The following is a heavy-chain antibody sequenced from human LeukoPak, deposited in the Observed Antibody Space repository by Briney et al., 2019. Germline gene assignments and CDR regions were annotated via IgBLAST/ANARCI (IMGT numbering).Heavy chain of an antibody. CDR1: GYTFTGYY. CDR2: INPNSGGT. V-gene: IGHV1-2*02. Sequence: ASVKVSCKASGYTFTGYYMHWVRQAPGQGLEWMGWINPNSGGTNYAQKFQGRVTMTRDTSISTAYMELGRLRSDDTAVYYCARELVSGYDSDYYYGMDVWGQGTTVTVSS. D-gene: IGHD5-12*01. CDR3: ARELVSGYDSDYYYGMDV. J-gene: IGHJ6*02.